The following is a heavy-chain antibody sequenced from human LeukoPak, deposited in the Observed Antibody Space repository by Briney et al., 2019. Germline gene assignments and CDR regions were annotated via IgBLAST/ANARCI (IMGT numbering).Heavy chain of an antibody. Sequence: WASVKVSCKASGYTFTGYYMHWVRQAPGQGLEWMGWINPNSGGTNYAQKFQGRVTMTRDTSISTAYMELSRLRSDDTAVYYCARDTSITYYYYGMDVWGQGTTVTVSS. J-gene: IGHJ6*02. CDR3: ARDTSITYYYYGMDV. CDR1: GYTFTGYY. CDR2: INPNSGGT. D-gene: IGHD1-14*01. V-gene: IGHV1-2*02.